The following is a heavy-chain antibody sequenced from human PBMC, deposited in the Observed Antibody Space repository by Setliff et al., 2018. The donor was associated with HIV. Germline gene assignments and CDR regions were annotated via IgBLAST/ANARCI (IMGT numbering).Heavy chain of an antibody. CDR3: AREDTTGYYSLSAFDI. Sequence: PSETLSLTCVVSGDSISRSRYYWGWIRQPPGKGLEWIGSFYYSGSTSYNPSLKSRVTISGDASKNQVSLRLSAVTAADTAVYYCAREDTTGYYSLSAFDIWGQGTLVTVS. D-gene: IGHD3-22*01. J-gene: IGHJ3*02. CDR2: FYYSGST. CDR1: GDSISRSRYY. V-gene: IGHV4-39*02.